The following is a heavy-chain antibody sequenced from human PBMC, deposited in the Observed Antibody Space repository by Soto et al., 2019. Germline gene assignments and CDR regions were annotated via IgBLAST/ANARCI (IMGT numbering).Heavy chain of an antibody. D-gene: IGHD2-2*03. CDR2: ISSNGGST. CDR1: GFTFSSYA. J-gene: IGHJ4*02. V-gene: IGHV3-64*01. Sequence: GGSLRLSCAASGFTFSSYAMHWVRQAPGKGLEYVSAISSNGGSTYYANSVKGRFTISRDNSKNTLYLQMGSLRAEDMAVYYCARNSGYCSSTSCYEFDYWGQGTLVTVSS. CDR3: ARNSGYCSSTSCYEFDY.